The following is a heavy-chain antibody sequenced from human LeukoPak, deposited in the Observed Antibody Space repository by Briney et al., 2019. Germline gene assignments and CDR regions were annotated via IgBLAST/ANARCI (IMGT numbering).Heavy chain of an antibody. CDR2: ISYDGGEE. D-gene: IGHD2-15*01. V-gene: IGHV3-30*04. Sequence: GLVQPGRSLRLSCAASGFTFSHYAMHWVRQAPGKGLEWAATISYDGGEEYYADSVKGRLTISRDNSKNTLYLQMTSLRVDDTAIYYCARAMLVDTTPFDSWGQGTLVTVSS. J-gene: IGHJ4*02. CDR1: GFTFSHYA. CDR3: ARAMLVDTTPFDS.